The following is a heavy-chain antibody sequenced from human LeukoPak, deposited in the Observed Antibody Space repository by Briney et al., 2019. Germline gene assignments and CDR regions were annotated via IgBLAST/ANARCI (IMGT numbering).Heavy chain of an antibody. CDR2: IYYNGDT. CDR3: ARDPYLTGKFDY. D-gene: IGHD1-1*01. J-gene: IGHJ4*02. Sequence: PSETLSLTCTVSGGSISSSSYYWGWIRQPPGKGLEWIGNIYYNGDTYYNPSLKSRVTISVDTSKNQFSLKLSSVTAADTAVYYCARDPYLTGKFDYWGQGTLVTVSS. CDR1: GGSISSSSYY. V-gene: IGHV4-39*07.